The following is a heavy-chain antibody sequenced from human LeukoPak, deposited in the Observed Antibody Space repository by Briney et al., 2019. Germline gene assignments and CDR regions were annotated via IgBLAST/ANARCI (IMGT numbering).Heavy chain of an antibody. CDR3: ARDRVGATTGFDY. J-gene: IGHJ4*02. CDR1: GGSIRGYY. Sequence: SETLSLTCTVSGGSIRGYYWSWIRQPPGKGLEWIGYIYYSGSTNYNPSLKSRVTISVDTSKNQFSLKLSSVTAADTAVYYCARDRVGATTGFDYWGQGTLVTVSS. V-gene: IGHV4-59*01. CDR2: IYYSGST. D-gene: IGHD1-26*01.